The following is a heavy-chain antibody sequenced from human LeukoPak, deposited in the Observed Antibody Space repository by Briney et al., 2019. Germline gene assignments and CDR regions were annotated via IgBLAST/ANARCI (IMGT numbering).Heavy chain of an antibody. CDR2: ISAYNGNT. Sequence: ASVTVSCTASGYTFTSYGISWVRQAPGQGLEWMGWISAYNGNTNYAQKLQGRVTMTTDTSTSTAYMELRSLRSDDTAVYYCARATWELLKNWFDPWGQGTLVTVSS. J-gene: IGHJ5*02. CDR3: ARATWELLKNWFDP. V-gene: IGHV1-18*01. D-gene: IGHD1-26*01. CDR1: GYTFTSYG.